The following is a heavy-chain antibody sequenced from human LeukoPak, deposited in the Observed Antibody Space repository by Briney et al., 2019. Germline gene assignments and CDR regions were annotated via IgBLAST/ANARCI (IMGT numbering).Heavy chain of an antibody. CDR3: VRSLNSGSYADL. D-gene: IGHD1-26*01. V-gene: IGHV3-53*01. CDR2: LYSVGTT. Sequence: HPGGSLRLSCAASGFDVSSNFISWVRQAPGKGLEWVSVLYSVGTTYYADSVKGRFTISRDSSKNTLYLQMNSLRVDDTAVYYCVRSLNSGSYADLGGQGTLITVSS. CDR1: GFDVSSNF. J-gene: IGHJ5*02.